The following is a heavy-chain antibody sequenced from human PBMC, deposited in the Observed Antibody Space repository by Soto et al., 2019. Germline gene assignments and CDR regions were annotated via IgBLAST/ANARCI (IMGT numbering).Heavy chain of an antibody. Sequence: ASVKVSCKASGYTFTGYYIHWVRQAPGQGLEWMGWINPNNGDTNYAQKFQGRVSMSRDTSTSTAYMELSSLRFDDTAVYYCARHSGYDYVFDYWGQGTLVTVS. V-gene: IGHV1-2*02. J-gene: IGHJ4*02. D-gene: IGHD5-12*01. CDR1: GYTFTGYY. CDR2: INPNNGDT. CDR3: ARHSGYDYVFDY.